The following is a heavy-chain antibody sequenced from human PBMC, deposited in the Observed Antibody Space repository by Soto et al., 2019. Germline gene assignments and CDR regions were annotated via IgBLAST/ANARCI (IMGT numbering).Heavy chain of an antibody. CDR3: ARVRNYYFDY. V-gene: IGHV3-72*01. CDR2: IRNKANSYTT. D-gene: IGHD1-7*01. Sequence: EVQLVESGGGLVQPGGSLRLSCAASGFTFSDHYMDWVRQAPGKGLEWVGRIRNKANSYTTEYAASVKGRFTISRDDSKNSLYLQMNSLKTEDTAVCYCARVRNYYFDYWGQGTLVTVSS. CDR1: GFTFSDHY. J-gene: IGHJ4*02.